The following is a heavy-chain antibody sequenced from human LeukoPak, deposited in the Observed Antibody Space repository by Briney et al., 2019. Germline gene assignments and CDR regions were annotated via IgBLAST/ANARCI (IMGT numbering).Heavy chain of an antibody. D-gene: IGHD2-15*01. V-gene: IGHV4-34*01. CDR2: IYESGTT. J-gene: IGHJ4*02. CDR1: GESLNSYY. CDR3: ARGAWATRLGS. Sequence: SETLSLTCAVYGESLNSYYWSWVRQPPEEGLEWIGEIYESGTTEYNPSLKSRATISMVPSKQQFSLSLSSVTAADTAVYYCARGAWATRLGSWGLGTPVIVSS.